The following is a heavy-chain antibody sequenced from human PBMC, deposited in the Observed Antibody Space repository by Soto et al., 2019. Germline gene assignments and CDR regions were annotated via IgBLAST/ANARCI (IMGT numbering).Heavy chain of an antibody. CDR3: ARDIVVVPAAHSDY. D-gene: IGHD2-2*01. V-gene: IGHV3-48*01. Sequence: LRLSCAASGFTFSRYAMNWVRQAPGKGLEWVSFITSSSSTIYYADSVRGRFTISRDNAKNSLYLQMNSLRAEDTAIYYCARDIVVVPAAHSDYWGQGTLVTVS. CDR2: ITSSSSTI. CDR1: GFTFSRYA. J-gene: IGHJ4*02.